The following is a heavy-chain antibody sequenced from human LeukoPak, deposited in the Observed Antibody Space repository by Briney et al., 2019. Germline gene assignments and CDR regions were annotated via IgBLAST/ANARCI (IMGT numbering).Heavy chain of an antibody. CDR2: IKQDGSEK. D-gene: IGHD4-17*01. CDR1: GFTFSSYW. CDR3: ARMPHYGDLNYSFDY. J-gene: IGHJ4*02. Sequence: GGSLRLSCAASGFTFSSYWMSWVRQAPGKGLEWVANIKQDGSEKYYVDSVKGRFTISRDNAKNSLYLQMSSLTAEDTAVYYCARMPHYGDLNYSFDYWGQGTLVTVSS. V-gene: IGHV3-7*01.